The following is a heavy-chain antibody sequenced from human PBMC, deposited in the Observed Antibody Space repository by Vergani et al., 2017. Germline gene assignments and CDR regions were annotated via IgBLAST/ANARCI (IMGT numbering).Heavy chain of an antibody. V-gene: IGHV1-46*03. CDR3: ARGGSDCSGGSCYFDY. CDR1: GYTFTSYY. Sequence: QVQLVQSGAEVKKPGASVKVSCKASGYTFTSYYMHWVRQAPGQGLEWMGIINPSGGSTSYAQKFQGRVTMTRDTSTSTVYMELSSLRSEDTAVYYCARGGSDCSGGSCYFDYWGQGTLVTVSS. D-gene: IGHD2-15*01. CDR2: INPSGGST. J-gene: IGHJ4*02.